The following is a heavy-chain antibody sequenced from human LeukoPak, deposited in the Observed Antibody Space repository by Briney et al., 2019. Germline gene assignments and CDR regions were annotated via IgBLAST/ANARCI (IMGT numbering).Heavy chain of an antibody. V-gene: IGHV7-4-1*01. D-gene: IGHD3-3*01. Sequence: ASVKVSCKASGYTLTIYAMNWVRQAPGQGLEWMGWINTNTGNPTYAQGFTGRFVFSLDTSVSTAYLQLGSLKAEDTAVYYCARNDFGVVTTLSYWGQGTLVTVSS. CDR3: ARNDFGVVTTLSY. J-gene: IGHJ4*02. CDR1: GYTLTIYA. CDR2: INTNTGNP.